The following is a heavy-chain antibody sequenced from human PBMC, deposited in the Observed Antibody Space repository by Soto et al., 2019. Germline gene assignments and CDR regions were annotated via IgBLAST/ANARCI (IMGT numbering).Heavy chain of an antibody. CDR2: IYYSGST. V-gene: IGHV4-31*01. D-gene: IGHD4-17*01. J-gene: IGHJ4*02. Sequence: QVQLQESGPGLVKPSQTLSLTCTVSGGSISSGGYYWSWIRQHPGKGLEWIGYIYYSGSTYYNPSLKSPVTTSVDTSKNQFSLKLSSVTAADTAVYYCARATTVTSPLDYWGQGTLVTVSS. CDR1: GGSISSGGYY. CDR3: ARATTVTSPLDY.